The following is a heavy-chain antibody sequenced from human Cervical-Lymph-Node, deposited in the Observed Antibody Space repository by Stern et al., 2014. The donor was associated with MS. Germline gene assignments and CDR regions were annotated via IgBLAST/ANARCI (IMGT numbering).Heavy chain of an antibody. Sequence: VQLVESGAEVKKPGASVKVSCKASGYTFTGYYMPWVRQAPGQGLAWMVGINPNSGGTNYAQKFQGWVTMARDTSISTAYMELSRLRSDATAVYYCASSRGRQLGIDYWGQGTLVTVSS. J-gene: IGHJ4*02. CDR2: INPNSGGT. D-gene: IGHD2-2*01. V-gene: IGHV1-2*04. CDR1: GYTFTGYY. CDR3: ASSRGRQLGIDY.